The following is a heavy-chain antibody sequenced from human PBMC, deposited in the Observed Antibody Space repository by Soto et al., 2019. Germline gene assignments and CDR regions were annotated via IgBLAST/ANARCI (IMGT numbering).Heavy chain of an antibody. CDR2: ISSSGSTI. Sequence: SCKASGYTFTGYYMHWIRQAPGKGLEWISYISSSGSTIYYADSVKGRFTISRDNAKNSLYLQMNSLRAEDTAVYYCARGQWELSLFDYWGQGTLVTVSS. CDR1: GYTFTGYY. V-gene: IGHV3-11*01. D-gene: IGHD1-26*01. CDR3: ARGQWELSLFDY. J-gene: IGHJ4*02.